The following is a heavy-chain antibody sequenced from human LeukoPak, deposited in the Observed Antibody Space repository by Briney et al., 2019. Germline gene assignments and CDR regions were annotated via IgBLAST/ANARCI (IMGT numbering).Heavy chain of an antibody. Sequence: PGGSLRLSCADSGFTFSIYNMNWGRQAPGKGVEWGSSISSSSSYIYYADTVKGRVTISREKAKKSLYLQMNSLRAEDTAVYYCARLTTTVTTPFDYWGQGTLVTVSS. V-gene: IGHV3-21*01. J-gene: IGHJ4*02. CDR2: ISSSSSYI. D-gene: IGHD4-17*01. CDR1: GFTFSIYN. CDR3: ARLTTTVTTPFDY.